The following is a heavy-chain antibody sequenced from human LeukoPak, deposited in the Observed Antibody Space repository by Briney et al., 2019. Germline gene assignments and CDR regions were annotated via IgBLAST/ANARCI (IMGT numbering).Heavy chain of an antibody. CDR1: GGSLSSGGYY. J-gene: IGHJ4*02. Sequence: SQTLSLTCTVSGGSLSSGGYYWTWIRQHPGKGLEWIAYIYYVGNTYYNPSLKSRLSISADTSKNHFSLNLISATAADTAMYYCARCGGVYCSGGSCYTTPMFDYWGQGTLVTVSS. CDR3: ARCGGVYCSGGSCYTTPMFDY. D-gene: IGHD2-15*01. V-gene: IGHV4-31*03. CDR2: IYYVGNT.